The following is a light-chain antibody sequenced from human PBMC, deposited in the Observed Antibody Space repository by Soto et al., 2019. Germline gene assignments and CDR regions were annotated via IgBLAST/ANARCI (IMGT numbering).Light chain of an antibody. CDR3: QQYNNWPPYT. CDR1: QSVSGN. Sequence: ETVMTQSPATLSVSPGERAILSCRASQSVSGNLAWYQQKPGQAPRLLIYAASSRAAGIPPRFSGSGSGTEFNLTISSLQSEDFGVYYCQQYNNWPPYTFGQGTKLEIK. J-gene: IGKJ2*01. V-gene: IGKV3-15*01. CDR2: AAS.